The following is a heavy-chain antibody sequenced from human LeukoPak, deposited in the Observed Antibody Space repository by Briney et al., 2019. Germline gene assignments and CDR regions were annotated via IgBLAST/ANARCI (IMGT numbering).Heavy chain of an antibody. V-gene: IGHV3-48*03. CDR1: GFTFSSYE. D-gene: IGHD2-2*02. J-gene: IGHJ6*02. CDR3: ATDRDCSGTSCYTGAFRYYYYYGMDV. Sequence: PGGSLRLSCAASGFTFSSYEMNWVRQAPGKGLEWVAYISSSGSTKYYADSVEGRFTISRDNAKNSLYPQMNSLRAEDTAVYYCATDRDCSGTSCYTGAFRYYYYYGMDVWGQGTTVTVSS. CDR2: ISSSGSTK.